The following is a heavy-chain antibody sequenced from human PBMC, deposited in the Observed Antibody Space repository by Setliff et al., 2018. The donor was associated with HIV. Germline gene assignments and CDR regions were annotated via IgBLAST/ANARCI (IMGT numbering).Heavy chain of an antibody. D-gene: IGHD3-22*01. Sequence: GGSLRLSCAASDFTVSSNGMTWVRQAPGKGLEWVASLSSDGRYIYYADSVRGRFTISRDDAKTSLYLQMYSLRVEDTAIYYCARDRASSGYYSQFDYWGQGSMVTVSS. V-gene: IGHV3-21*06. CDR1: DFTVSSNG. J-gene: IGHJ4*02. CDR3: ARDRASSGYYSQFDY. CDR2: LSSDGRYI.